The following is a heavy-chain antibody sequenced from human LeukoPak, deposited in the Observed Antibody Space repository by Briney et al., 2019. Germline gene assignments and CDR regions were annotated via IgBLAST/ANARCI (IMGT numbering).Heavy chain of an antibody. CDR2: IIPILGIA. D-gene: IGHD1-26*01. V-gene: IGHV1-69*04. J-gene: IGHJ4*02. CDR1: GGTFSSYA. Sequence: GASVKVSCKASGGTFSSYAISWVRQAPGQGLEWMGRIIPILGIANYAQKLRGRVTITADKSTSTAYMELSSLRSEDTAVYYCARKYSGSYYLDYWGQGTLVTVSS. CDR3: ARKYSGSYYLDY.